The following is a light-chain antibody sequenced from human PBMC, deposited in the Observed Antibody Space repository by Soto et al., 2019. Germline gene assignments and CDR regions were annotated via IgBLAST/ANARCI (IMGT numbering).Light chain of an antibody. J-gene: IGKJ3*01. V-gene: IGKV1-39*01. CDR2: AAS. CDR1: QSVSNS. CDR3: QQSFYVPYT. Sequence: DIQMTQSPSSLSASVGDRVTITCRASQSVSNSLNWYQQTSGKRPKLLIYAASSLQSGVPSSFSGSGSGTDFTLTISSLQPDAFATYYCQQSFYVPYTFGPGTKVDLK.